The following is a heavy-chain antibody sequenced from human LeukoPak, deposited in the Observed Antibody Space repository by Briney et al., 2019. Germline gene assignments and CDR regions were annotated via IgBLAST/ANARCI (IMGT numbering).Heavy chain of an antibody. Sequence: ASVKVSCKAFGYTFTRYYIHWVRQAPGQGLEWMGIINPNGGSITYAQKFQGRVTMTRDTSTSTAYMELSSLRSEDTAVYYCASRFSTSPAAFDTWGQGTLVTVSS. D-gene: IGHD2-15*01. CDR3: ASRFSTSPAAFDT. CDR1: GYTFTRYY. CDR2: INPNGGSI. V-gene: IGHV1-46*01. J-gene: IGHJ5*02.